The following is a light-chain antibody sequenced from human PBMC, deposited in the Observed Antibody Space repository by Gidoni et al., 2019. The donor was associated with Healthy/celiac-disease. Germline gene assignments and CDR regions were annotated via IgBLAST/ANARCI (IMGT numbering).Light chain of an antibody. CDR3: QQYYSTPHT. J-gene: IGKJ2*01. CDR1: QCVLYSSNNKNY. CDR2: WAS. Sequence: DIVMTQSPDSLAVSLGESATINCKSNQCVLYSSNNKNYLAWYQQKPGQPPKLRIYWASTRDSGVPDRFRGSGSGTDFTLTISSLQAEDVAVSYCQQYYSTPHTFGQGTKLEIK. V-gene: IGKV4-1*01.